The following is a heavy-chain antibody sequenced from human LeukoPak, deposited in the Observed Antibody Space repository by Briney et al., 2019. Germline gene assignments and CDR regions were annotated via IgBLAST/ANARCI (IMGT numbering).Heavy chain of an antibody. CDR3: ARGRGIVGATKRVDY. D-gene: IGHD1-26*01. Sequence: RSSETLSLTGAVYGGSFSGYYWSWIRQPPGKGLEWIGEINHSGSTNYNPSLKSRVTISVDTSKNQFSLKLSSVTAADTAVYYCARGRGIVGATKRVDYWGQGTLVTVSS. CDR1: GGSFSGYY. V-gene: IGHV4-34*01. CDR2: INHSGST. J-gene: IGHJ4*02.